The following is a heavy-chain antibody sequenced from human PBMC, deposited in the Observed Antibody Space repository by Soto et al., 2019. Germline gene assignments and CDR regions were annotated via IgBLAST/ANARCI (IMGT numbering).Heavy chain of an antibody. CDR2: IYHSGST. CDR1: GGSISSGGYY. D-gene: IGHD1-26*01. CDR3: ARRYGGNLDY. J-gene: IGHJ4*02. Sequence: PSETLSLTCTVSGGSISSGGYYWSWIRQHPGKGLEWIGEIYHSGSTNYNPSLKSRVTISVDTSKNQFSLKLSSVTAADTAVYYCARRYGGNLDYWGQGTLVTVSS. V-gene: IGHV4-39*07.